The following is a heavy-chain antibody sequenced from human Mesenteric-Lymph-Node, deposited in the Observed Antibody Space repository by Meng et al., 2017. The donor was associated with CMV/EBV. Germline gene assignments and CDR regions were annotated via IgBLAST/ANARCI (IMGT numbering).Heavy chain of an antibody. Sequence: GESLKISCAASGFTFSSYWMSWVRQAPGKGLEWVANIKQDGSEKYYVDSVKGRFTISRDNAKNSLYLQMSSLRAEDTAVYYCAKEDFLSGYPRFDPRGQGTLVTVSS. CDR2: IKQDGSEK. CDR1: GFTFSSYW. J-gene: IGHJ5*02. CDR3: AKEDFLSGYPRFDP. D-gene: IGHD3-3*01. V-gene: IGHV3-7*01.